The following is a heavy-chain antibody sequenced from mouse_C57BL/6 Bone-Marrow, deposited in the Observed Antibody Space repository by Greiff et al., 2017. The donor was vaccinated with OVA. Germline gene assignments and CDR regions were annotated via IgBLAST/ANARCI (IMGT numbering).Heavy chain of an antibody. CDR3: ARLVY. V-gene: IGHV1-55*01. CDR2: IYPGSGST. CDR1: GYTFTSYW. Sequence: QVQLQQPGAELVKPGASVKMSCKASGYTFTSYWITWVKPRPGQGLEWIGDIYPGSGSTTYHEKFKSKATLTVDASSSTAYMQLSSLTSEDAAFYYCARLVYGGQGTTPTVSA. J-gene: IGHJ2*01.